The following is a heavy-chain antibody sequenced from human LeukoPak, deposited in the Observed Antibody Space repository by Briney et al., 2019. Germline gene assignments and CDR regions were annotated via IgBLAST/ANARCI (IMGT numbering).Heavy chain of an antibody. CDR2: ISGSGTAT. D-gene: IGHD1-20*01. Sequence: PGGSLRLSCAAPEFTFSNYAMTWVRQAPGKGLKWVSTISGSGTATYYADSVKGRFTISRDNSKNTLYLQMNGLRAEDTAVYYCAKENNWNDGRFNYFDYWGQGTLVTVSS. CDR1: EFTFSNYA. CDR3: AKENNWNDGRFNYFDY. V-gene: IGHV3-23*01. J-gene: IGHJ4*02.